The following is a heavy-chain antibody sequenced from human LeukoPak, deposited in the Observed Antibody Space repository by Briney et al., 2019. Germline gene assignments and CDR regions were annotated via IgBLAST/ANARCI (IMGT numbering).Heavy chain of an antibody. CDR2: ISGLSSHI. J-gene: IGHJ4*02. Sequence: GGSLRLSCSASGFTFSDYDMTWFRQAPGKGLEWVSSISGLSSHIYYGDSVKGRFSFSRDNAKNSLYLQMNSLGAEDTAVYYCGRAFPPLRTSSAGDLWGQGTLVTVSS. V-gene: IGHV3-21*01. CDR1: GFTFSDYD. CDR3: GRAFPPLRTSSAGDL. D-gene: IGHD3-16*01.